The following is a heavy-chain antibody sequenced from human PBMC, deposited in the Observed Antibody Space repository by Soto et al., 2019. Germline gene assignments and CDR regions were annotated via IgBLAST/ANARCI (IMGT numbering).Heavy chain of an antibody. V-gene: IGHV3-74*01. J-gene: IGHJ4*02. CDR3: TRVSHSSGHS. Sequence: GGSLRLSCAASGFTFSSYWMHWVRQAPGKGLIWVSRINGDGSSTSYADSVKGRFTISRDNAKNTLYLQMNSLRAEDTAVYYCTRVSHSSGHSWGQGTLVTVS. CDR2: INGDGSST. CDR1: GFTFSSYW. D-gene: IGHD6-19*01.